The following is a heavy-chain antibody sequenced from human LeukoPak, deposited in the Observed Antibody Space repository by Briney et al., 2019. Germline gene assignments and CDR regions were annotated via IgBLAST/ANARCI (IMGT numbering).Heavy chain of an antibody. V-gene: IGHV4-59*08. CDR3: ARLEGGSGWYYFDY. Sequence: SQTLSLTCTVSGGSISSYYWSWIRQPPGKGLEWFGYIYYSGSTNYNPSLKSRVTISVDTSKNQFSLKLSSVTAADTAVYYCARLEGGSGWYYFDYWGQGTLVTVSS. CDR2: IYYSGST. CDR1: GGSISSYY. J-gene: IGHJ4*02. D-gene: IGHD6-19*01.